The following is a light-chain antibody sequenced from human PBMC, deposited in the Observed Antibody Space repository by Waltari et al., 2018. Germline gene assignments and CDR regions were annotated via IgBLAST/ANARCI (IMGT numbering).Light chain of an antibody. CDR3: SSYSTNSAHV. CDR1: SSDIGGYNY. V-gene: IGLV2-14*03. CDR2: DVS. Sequence: QSALTQPASVSGSPGQSITISCTGTSSDIGGYNYVSWYQQHPGKAPKLLIYDVSKRPSGVSNRFSGSKSGNTASLRISGLQAEDEAEYYCSSYSTNSAHVFGTGTKVTFL. J-gene: IGLJ1*01.